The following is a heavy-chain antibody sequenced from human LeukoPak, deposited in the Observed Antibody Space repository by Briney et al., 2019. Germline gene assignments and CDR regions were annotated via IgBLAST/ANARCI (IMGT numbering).Heavy chain of an antibody. J-gene: IGHJ4*02. V-gene: IGHV3-23*01. Sequence: GGSLRLSCAASGFTFSSYAMNWVRQAPGKGLEWVSGISGSGGSTYYADSVKGRFTISRDNSKNTLYLQMNSLRAEDTALYYCAKSNYGMGYFDYWGQGTLVTVSS. CDR2: ISGSGGST. CDR3: AKSNYGMGYFDY. CDR1: GFTFSSYA. D-gene: IGHD3-10*01.